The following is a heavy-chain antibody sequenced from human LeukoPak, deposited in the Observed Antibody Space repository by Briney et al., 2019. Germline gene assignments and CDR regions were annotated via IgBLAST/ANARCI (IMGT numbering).Heavy chain of an antibody. V-gene: IGHV3-23*01. CDR2: ISGSGIST. D-gene: IGHD2/OR15-2a*01. CDR3: AKDSTFDFDTFDI. Sequence: PGGSLRLSCAASGFTFSSYAMSWVRQAPGKGLEWVSAISGSGISTYYADSVKGRFTISRDSSKNTLYLQMNSLRAEVTAVYYCAKDSTFDFDTFDIWGQGTMITVSS. CDR1: GFTFSSYA. J-gene: IGHJ3*02.